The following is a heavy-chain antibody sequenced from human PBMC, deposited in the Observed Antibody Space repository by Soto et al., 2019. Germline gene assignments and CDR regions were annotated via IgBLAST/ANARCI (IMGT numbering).Heavy chain of an antibody. Sequence: PSETLSLTCTVSSAPVSSTTYTWGWIRQPPGKGLEWVASVYYGGRSYYNTSLNSRVTISVDTSKNQFSLKMTSVTAAETAVYYCASMGYCSGGSCDYWGQGTLVTVS. D-gene: IGHD2-15*01. CDR1: SAPVSSTTYT. CDR3: ASMGYCSGGSCDY. J-gene: IGHJ4*02. CDR2: VYYGGRS. V-gene: IGHV4-39*01.